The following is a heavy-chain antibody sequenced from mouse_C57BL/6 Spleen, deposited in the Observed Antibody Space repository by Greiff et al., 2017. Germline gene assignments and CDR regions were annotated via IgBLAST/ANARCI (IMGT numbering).Heavy chain of an antibody. V-gene: IGHV1-55*01. CDR2: IYPGSGST. D-gene: IGHD1-3*01. J-gene: IGHJ4*01. CDR1: GYTFTSYW. Sequence: QVQLQQPGAELVKPGASVKMSCKASGYTFTSYWITWVKQRPGQGLEWIGDIYPGSGSTNYNEKFKSKATLTVDTSSSTAYMRRSSLTSEDAAVYYCARGEWYAMDYWGQGTSVTVSS. CDR3: ARGEWYAMDY.